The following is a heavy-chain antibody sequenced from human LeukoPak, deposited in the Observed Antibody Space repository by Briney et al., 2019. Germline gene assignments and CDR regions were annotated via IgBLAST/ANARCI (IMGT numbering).Heavy chain of an antibody. CDR3: ARGVDDYVWGSYRSNADY. J-gene: IGHJ4*02. D-gene: IGHD3-16*02. Sequence: ASVKVSCKASGYTFTSYYMHWVRQAPGQGLEWMGIINPSGGSTSYAQKFQGRVTMTRDTSTSTVYVELSSLRSEDPAVYYCARGVDDYVWGSYRSNADYWGQGTLVTVSS. V-gene: IGHV1-46*01. CDR2: INPSGGST. CDR1: GYTFTSYY.